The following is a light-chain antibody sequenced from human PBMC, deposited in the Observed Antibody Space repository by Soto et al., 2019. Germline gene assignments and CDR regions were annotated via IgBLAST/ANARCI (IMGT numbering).Light chain of an antibody. V-gene: IGKV3-20*01. CDR3: QQYGTSPWT. Sequence: EIVLTQSPGTLSLSPGERATLFCRASQSVSRSYLVWYQQKPGQAPRLIIYGAFNRATGIPDRFSGSGSGTDFTLTISRLEPEDFAVYYCQQYGTSPWTFGQGTKVEMK. J-gene: IGKJ1*01. CDR1: QSVSRSY. CDR2: GAF.